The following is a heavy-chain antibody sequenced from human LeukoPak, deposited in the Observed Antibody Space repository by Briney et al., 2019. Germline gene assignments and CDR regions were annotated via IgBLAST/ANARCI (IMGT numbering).Heavy chain of an antibody. CDR1: GFTFSNAW. CDR2: IKSKTDGGTT. Sequence: GGSLRLSCAASGFTFSNAWMSWVRQAPGKGLEWVGRIKSKTDGGTTDYAAPVKGRFTISRDDSKNTLYLQMNSLKTEDTAVYYCTTDPRYGSGSYCPRVYYYGMDVWGKGTTVTVSS. D-gene: IGHD3-10*01. J-gene: IGHJ6*04. CDR3: TTDPRYGSGSYCPRVYYYGMDV. V-gene: IGHV3-15*01.